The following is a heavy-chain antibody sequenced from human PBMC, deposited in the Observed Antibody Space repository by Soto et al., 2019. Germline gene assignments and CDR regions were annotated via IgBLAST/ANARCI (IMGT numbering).Heavy chain of an antibody. CDR2: IWYDGSNK. J-gene: IGHJ5*02. CDR1: GFTVSSDR. D-gene: IGHD2-15*01. Sequence: GGSLILSFAASGFTVSSDRMHLVRQAQGKGLEGVAVIWYDGSNKYYADSVKGRFTISRDNSKNTLYMQMKSLRAEATAVYYCERERRQLLPNWFDPWGQGTLVPVHS. CDR3: ERERRQLLPNWFDP. V-gene: IGHV3-33*01.